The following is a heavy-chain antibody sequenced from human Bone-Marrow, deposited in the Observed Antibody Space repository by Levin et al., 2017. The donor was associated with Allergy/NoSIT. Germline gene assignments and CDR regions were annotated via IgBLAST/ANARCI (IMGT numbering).Heavy chain of an antibody. CDR1: GFTFSSYW. J-gene: IGHJ6*02. Sequence: AGGSLRLSCAASGFTFSSYWMHWVRQPPGKGLVWVSRIKSDGSTTTYADSVKGRFTISRDNARNTLYPQMNSLRAEDTAVYYCAKEFAMDVWGQGTTVTVSS. D-gene: IGHD3-10*01. CDR3: AKEFAMDV. CDR2: IKSDGSTT. V-gene: IGHV3-74*01.